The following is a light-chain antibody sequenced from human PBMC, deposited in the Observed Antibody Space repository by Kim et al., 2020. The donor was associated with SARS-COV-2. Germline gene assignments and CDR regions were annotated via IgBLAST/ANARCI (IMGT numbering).Light chain of an antibody. J-gene: IGKJ2*03. CDR1: QNVGSS. V-gene: IGKV3-15*01. Sequence: VLTQSPATLPVSPGERATLSCRASQNVGSSLAWYQQKPGQAPRLLIYDASTRATVIPARFSGSGSGTEFTLTISSLQSEDFAVYYCHQYNNWPLYSFGQGTKLEI. CDR2: DAS. CDR3: HQYNNWPLYS.